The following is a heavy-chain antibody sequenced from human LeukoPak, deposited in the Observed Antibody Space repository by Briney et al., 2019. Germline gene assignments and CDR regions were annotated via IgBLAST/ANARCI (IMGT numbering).Heavy chain of an antibody. V-gene: IGHV3-30-3*01. J-gene: IGHJ4*02. CDR1: GFTFSSYA. Sequence: PGGSLRLSCAASGFTFSSYAMHWVRQAPGKGLEWVAVISYDGSNKYYADSVKGRFTISRDNSKNTLYLQMNSLRAEDTAVYYCARAPFRAAMVSYFDYWGQGTLVTVSS. CDR3: ARAPFRAAMVSYFDY. D-gene: IGHD5-18*01. CDR2: ISYDGSNK.